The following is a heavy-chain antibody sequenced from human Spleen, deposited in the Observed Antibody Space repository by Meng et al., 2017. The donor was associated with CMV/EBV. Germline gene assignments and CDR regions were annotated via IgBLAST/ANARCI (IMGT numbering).Heavy chain of an antibody. J-gene: IGHJ6*02. D-gene: IGHD6-6*01. Sequence: SVKVSCKASGGSFRSFAINWVRQAPGQGLEWMGGINPIFDTTNYAQKFQGRVTFTTDESTSTAYMELSSLRSQDAAVYYCALEYSSSSAPSTGMDVWGQGTTVTVSS. CDR3: ALEYSSSSAPSTGMDV. CDR1: GGSFRSFA. CDR2: INPIFDTT. V-gene: IGHV1-69*05.